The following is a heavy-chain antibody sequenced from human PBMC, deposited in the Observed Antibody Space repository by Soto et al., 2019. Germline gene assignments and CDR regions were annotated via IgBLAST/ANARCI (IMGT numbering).Heavy chain of an antibody. CDR1: GGSFSGYY. CDR3: ARRRRPTTVTPFDY. D-gene: IGHD4-17*01. Sequence: QVQLQQWGAGLLKPSETLSLTCAVYGGSFSGYYWSWIRQPPGKGLEWIGEINHSGSTNYNPSLKSRVTISVDTSKNQFSLKLSSVTAADTAVYYCARRRRPTTVTPFDYWGQGTLVTVSS. V-gene: IGHV4-34*01. J-gene: IGHJ4*02. CDR2: INHSGST.